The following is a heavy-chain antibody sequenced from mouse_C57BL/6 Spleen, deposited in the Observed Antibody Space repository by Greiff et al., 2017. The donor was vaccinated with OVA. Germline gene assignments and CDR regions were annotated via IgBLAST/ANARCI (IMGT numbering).Heavy chain of an antibody. D-gene: IGHD2-12*01. CDR3: ARHHSFYAMDY. Sequence: EVKLMESGGGLVKPGGSLKLSCAASGFTFSDYGMHWVRQAPEKGLEWVAYISSGSSTIYYADTVKGRFTISRDNAKNTLFLHMTSLRSEDTAMYYCARHHSFYAMDYWGQGTSVTVSS. CDR1: GFTFSDYG. CDR2: ISSGSSTI. V-gene: IGHV5-17*01. J-gene: IGHJ4*01.